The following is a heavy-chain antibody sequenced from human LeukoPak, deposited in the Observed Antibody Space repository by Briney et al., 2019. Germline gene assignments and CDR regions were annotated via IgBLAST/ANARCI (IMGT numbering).Heavy chain of an antibody. CDR3: ARESQNIVVVTATHYYFDY. V-gene: IGHV3-7*03. Sequence: PGGSLRLSCAASGFTFSSYWMSWVRQAPGKGLEWVANIKQDGSEKYYVDSVKGRFTISRDNAKNSLYLQMNSLRAEDTAVYYCARESQNIVVVTATHYYFDYWGQGTLVTVSS. CDR1: GFTFSSYW. J-gene: IGHJ4*02. CDR2: IKQDGSEK. D-gene: IGHD2-21*02.